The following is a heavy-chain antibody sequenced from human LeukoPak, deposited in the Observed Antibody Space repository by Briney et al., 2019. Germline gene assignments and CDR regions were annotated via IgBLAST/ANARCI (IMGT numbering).Heavy chain of an antibody. Sequence: PGGSLRLSCAASGFTFSSYEMNWVRQAPGKGLEWVSYISSSGSTIYYADSVKGRFTISRDNSKNTLYLQMNSLRAEDTAVYYCAKVLRTATYYDILTGYYPQDAFDIWGQGTMVTVSS. D-gene: IGHD3-9*01. CDR1: GFTFSSYE. CDR2: ISSSGSTI. CDR3: AKVLRTATYYDILTGYYPQDAFDI. J-gene: IGHJ3*02. V-gene: IGHV3-48*03.